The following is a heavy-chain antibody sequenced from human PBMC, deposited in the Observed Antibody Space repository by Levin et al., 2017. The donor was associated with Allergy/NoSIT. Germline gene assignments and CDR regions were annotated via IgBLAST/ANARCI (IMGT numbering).Heavy chain of an antibody. Sequence: GGSLRLSCAASGFTFSSYAMSWVRQAPGKGLEWVSTISGGGGNIYYADSVKGRFTISRDIANYTLYLQMNSLRAEDTALYYCAKGRIFGVVINAFDIWGQGTMVTVSS. V-gene: IGHV3-23*01. J-gene: IGHJ3*02. D-gene: IGHD3-3*01. CDR1: GFTFSSYA. CDR3: AKGRIFGVVINAFDI. CDR2: ISGGGGNI.